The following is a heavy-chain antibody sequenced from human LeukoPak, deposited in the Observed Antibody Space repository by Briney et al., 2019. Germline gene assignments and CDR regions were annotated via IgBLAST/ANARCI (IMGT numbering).Heavy chain of an antibody. CDR3: ARDEGSSKSHYYYYMDV. CDR1: GGTFSSYA. D-gene: IGHD2/OR15-2a*01. V-gene: IGHV1-69*13. CDR2: IIPIFGTA. Sequence: SVKVSCKASGGTFSSYAISWVRQAPGQGLEWMGGIIPIFGTANYAQKFQGRVTITADESTSTAYMELSSLRSEDTAVYYCARDEGSSKSHYYYYMDVWGKGTTVTVSS. J-gene: IGHJ6*03.